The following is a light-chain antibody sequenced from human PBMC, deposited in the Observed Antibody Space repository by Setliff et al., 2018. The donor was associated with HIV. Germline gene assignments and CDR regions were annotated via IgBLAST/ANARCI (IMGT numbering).Light chain of an antibody. J-gene: IGLJ1*01. CDR3: GSYTSGSTLGV. CDR1: SSDVGGYNF. Sequence: QSALTQPASVSGSPGQSITISCTGTSSDVGGYNFVSWYQHHPGKAPKLIIYDVTKRPSGVSYRFSGSKSANTASLTISGLRAEDEADYYCGSYTSGSTLGVFGTGTKVTVL. CDR2: DVT. V-gene: IGLV2-14*03.